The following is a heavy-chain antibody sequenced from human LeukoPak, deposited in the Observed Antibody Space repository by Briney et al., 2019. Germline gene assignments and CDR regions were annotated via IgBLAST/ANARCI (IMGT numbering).Heavy chain of an antibody. D-gene: IGHD5-18*01. Sequence: ETLSLTCTVSGGSISSYYWSWIRQPPGKGLEWIGYIYYSGSANYNPSLKSRVTISLDTSKNQFSLKLSSVTAADTAVYYCAGRGFSSGQDDDYWGQGTQVTVSS. V-gene: IGHV4-59*08. CDR2: IYYSGSA. J-gene: IGHJ4*02. CDR3: AGRGFSSGQDDDY. CDR1: GGSISSYY.